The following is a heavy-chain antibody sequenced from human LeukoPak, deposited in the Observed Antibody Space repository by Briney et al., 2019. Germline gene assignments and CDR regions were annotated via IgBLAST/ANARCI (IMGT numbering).Heavy chain of an antibody. Sequence: ASVKVSCKASGYTFTSYDINWVRQATGQGLEWMGWMNPNSGNTGYAQKFQGRVTMTRNTSISTAYMELSSLRSEDTAVYCCARGYSSSFYYYMDVWGKGTTVTVSS. CDR2: MNPNSGNT. J-gene: IGHJ6*03. CDR3: ARGYSSSFYYYMDV. D-gene: IGHD6-6*01. CDR1: GYTFTSYD. V-gene: IGHV1-8*01.